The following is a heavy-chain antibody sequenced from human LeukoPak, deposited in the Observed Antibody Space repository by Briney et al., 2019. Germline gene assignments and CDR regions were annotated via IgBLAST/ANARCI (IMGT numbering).Heavy chain of an antibody. V-gene: IGHV3-11*01. CDR2: ISMSGSVI. CDR3: ARGGCSRCWFDP. D-gene: IGHD3-22*01. CDR1: GFNFRDYY. Sequence: PGGSLRLSCAASGFNFRDYYMSWIRQAPGKGLEWISYISMSGSVIQYSDSVKGRFTTSRDNVKNSLHLQMDSLRVDDTAVYYCARGGCSRCWFDPWGQGTLVSVSS. J-gene: IGHJ5*02.